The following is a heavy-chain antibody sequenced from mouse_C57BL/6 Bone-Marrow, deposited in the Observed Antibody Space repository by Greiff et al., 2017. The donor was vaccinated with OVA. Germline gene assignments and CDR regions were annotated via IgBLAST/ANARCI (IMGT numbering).Heavy chain of an antibody. CDR3: ARLGIPYWYFDV. CDR2: ISSGGSYT. V-gene: IGHV5-6*01. CDR1: GFTFSSYG. J-gene: IGHJ1*03. Sequence: EVQLQESGGDLVKPGGSLKLSCAASGFTFSSYGMSWVRQTPDKRLEWVATISSGGSYTYYPDSVKGRFTISRDNAKNTLYLQMSSLKSEDTAMYYCARLGIPYWYFDVWGTGTTVTVSS.